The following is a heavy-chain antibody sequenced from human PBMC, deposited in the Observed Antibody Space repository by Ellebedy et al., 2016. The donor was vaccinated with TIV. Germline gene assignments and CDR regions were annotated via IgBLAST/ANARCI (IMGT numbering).Heavy chain of an antibody. CDR2: ISSNGRST. V-gene: IGHV3-64*05. CDR1: GFTFSSYA. J-gene: IGHJ4*02. D-gene: IGHD3-10*01. Sequence: PGGSLRLSCSASGFTFSSYAMHWVRQAPGKGLEYVSGISSNGRSTYYADSVKGRFTISRDNSKNTLYVQMSSLRPDDTAVYYCVKEDGIHLLRGDFWGQGALVTVSS. CDR3: VKEDGIHLLRGDF.